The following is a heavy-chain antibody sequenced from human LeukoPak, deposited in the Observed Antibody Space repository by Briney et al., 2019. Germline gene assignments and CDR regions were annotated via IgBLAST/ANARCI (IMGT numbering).Heavy chain of an antibody. Sequence: ASVKVSCKSSGYTFTDYHMHWVRQAPGQGLEWMGEIIPIFDTSTYAQKYRGRVTITMDESTSTAYMELSSLRSEDTAVYYCAGMVSPTAAGTGYFDPWGQGTLVTVSS. V-gene: IGHV1-69*05. CDR3: AGMVSPTAAGTGYFDP. D-gene: IGHD6-13*01. CDR2: IIPIFDTS. J-gene: IGHJ5*02. CDR1: GYTFTDYH.